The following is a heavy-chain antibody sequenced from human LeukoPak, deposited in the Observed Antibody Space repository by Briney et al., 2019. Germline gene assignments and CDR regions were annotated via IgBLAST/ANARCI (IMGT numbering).Heavy chain of an antibody. CDR2: ISSSSSTI. Sequence: GGSLRLSCAASGFTFSSYSMNWVRQAPGKGLEWVSYISSSSSTIYYADSVKGRFTISRDNAKNSLYLQMNSLRAEDTAVYYCARAFSTTVTTSNQWGQGTLVTVSS. CDR1: GFTFSSYS. CDR3: ARAFSTTVTTSNQ. V-gene: IGHV3-48*04. J-gene: IGHJ4*02. D-gene: IGHD4-17*01.